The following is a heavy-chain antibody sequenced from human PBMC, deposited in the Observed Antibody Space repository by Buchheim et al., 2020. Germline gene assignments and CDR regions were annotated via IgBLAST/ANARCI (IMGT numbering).Heavy chain of an antibody. Sequence: QVQLQESGPGLVKPSETLSLTCTVSGGSVTNNFWSWIRQPPGRGLEWIAYIYSGGRTNYNPSLRSPVTISLETSKNQFSLKLYSVTAADTAVYYCARQLYDDGRQRFDNWGQGTL. J-gene: IGHJ4*02. V-gene: IGHV4-59*08. CDR3: ARQLYDDGRQRFDN. CDR1: GGSVTNNF. CDR2: IYSGGRT. D-gene: IGHD5/OR15-5a*01.